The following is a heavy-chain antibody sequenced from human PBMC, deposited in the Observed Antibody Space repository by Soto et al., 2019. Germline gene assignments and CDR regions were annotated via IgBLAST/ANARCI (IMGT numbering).Heavy chain of an antibody. Sequence: GGSLRLSCTASGFTFGDYAMSWFRQAPGKGLEWVGFIKSKAYGGTTDYAAPVKGRFVVSRDDSKDIAYLQMNSLKIEDTGVYYCATDSRTTLPEIRFDYWGHGTQVTVSS. D-gene: IGHD1-26*01. CDR2: IKSKAYGGTT. V-gene: IGHV3-49*03. J-gene: IGHJ4*01. CDR1: GFTFGDYA. CDR3: ATDSRTTLPEIRFDY.